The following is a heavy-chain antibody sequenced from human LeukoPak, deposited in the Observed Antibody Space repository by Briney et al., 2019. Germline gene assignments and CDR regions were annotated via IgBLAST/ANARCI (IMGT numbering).Heavy chain of an antibody. CDR3: ARDPQYYYDSSGYYDY. CDR1: GFTFSSYG. J-gene: IGHJ4*02. Sequence: GRSLRLSCAASGFTFSSYGMHWVRQAPGKGLEWVAVIWYDGSNKYYADSVKGRFTISRDNSKNTLYLQMNSLRAEDTAVHYCARDPQYYYDSSGYYDYWGQGTLVTVSS. D-gene: IGHD3-22*01. V-gene: IGHV3-33*01. CDR2: IWYDGSNK.